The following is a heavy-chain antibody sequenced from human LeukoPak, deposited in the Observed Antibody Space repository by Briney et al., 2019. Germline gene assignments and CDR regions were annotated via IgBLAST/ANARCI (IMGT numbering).Heavy chain of an antibody. D-gene: IGHD6-6*01. Sequence: SETLSLTCTVSGGSISSYYWSRIRQPPGKGLDWIGYIYYSGSTNYNPSLKSRVTISVDTSKNQFSLKLSSVTAADTAVYYCARGGSSIAAPFDYWGQGTLVTVSS. CDR2: IYYSGST. CDR3: ARGGSSIAAPFDY. CDR1: GGSISSYY. V-gene: IGHV4-59*01. J-gene: IGHJ4*02.